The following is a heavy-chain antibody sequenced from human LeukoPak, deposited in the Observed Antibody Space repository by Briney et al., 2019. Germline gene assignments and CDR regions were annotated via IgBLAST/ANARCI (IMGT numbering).Heavy chain of an antibody. Sequence: GGSLRLSCAASGFTFSSYGMHWVRQAPGKGLEWVAVISYDGSNKYCADSVKGRFTISRDNSKNTLYLQMNSLRAEDTAVYYCAKDSASYYSPYNWFDPWGQGTLVTVSS. D-gene: IGHD3-10*01. CDR1: GFTFSSYG. CDR2: ISYDGSNK. CDR3: AKDSASYYSPYNWFDP. V-gene: IGHV3-30*18. J-gene: IGHJ5*02.